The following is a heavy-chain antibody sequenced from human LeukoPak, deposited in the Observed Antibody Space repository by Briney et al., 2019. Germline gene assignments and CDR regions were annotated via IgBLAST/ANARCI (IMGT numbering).Heavy chain of an antibody. CDR3: ARHRVGYCTRFCSDFDY. CDR1: GYSFTNYW. CDR2: IYPGDSAI. Sequence: GESLKISCTASGYSFTNYWIGWVRQMPGKGLEWMGIIYPGDSAIKYSPSFQGQVTISTDKSISTAYLQWSSLKVSDTAMYYCARHRVGYCTRFCSDFDYWGQGALVTVSS. J-gene: IGHJ4*02. D-gene: IGHD2-8*01. V-gene: IGHV5-51*01.